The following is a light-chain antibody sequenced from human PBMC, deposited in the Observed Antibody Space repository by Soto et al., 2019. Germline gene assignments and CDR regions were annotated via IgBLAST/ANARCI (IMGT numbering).Light chain of an antibody. Sequence: QPVLTQSPSASASLGASVKLTCTLSSGHSSYAIAWHQQQPEKGPRYLMKLNSDGSHSKGDGIPDRFSGSSSGAERYLTISSLQSEDEADYYGQTWGTGIHYVFGTGTKVTVL. J-gene: IGLJ1*01. CDR2: LNSDGSH. CDR1: SGHSSYA. CDR3: QTWGTGIHYV. V-gene: IGLV4-69*01.